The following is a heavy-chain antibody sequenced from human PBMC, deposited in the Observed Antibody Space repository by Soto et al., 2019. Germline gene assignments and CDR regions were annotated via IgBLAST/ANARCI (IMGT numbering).Heavy chain of an antibody. Sequence: EVQLVGSGGGLVQPGGSLRLSCAASGFTVSTKYMSWVRQAPGKGLEWGSVIYSGGSTFYADSVRGRFTISRDNSKNTVNLQMNSLRAEDTAVYYCARDPWAADYWGQGTLVTVSS. CDR2: IYSGGST. D-gene: IGHD3-16*01. V-gene: IGHV3-66*01. J-gene: IGHJ4*02. CDR1: GFTVSTKY. CDR3: ARDPWAADY.